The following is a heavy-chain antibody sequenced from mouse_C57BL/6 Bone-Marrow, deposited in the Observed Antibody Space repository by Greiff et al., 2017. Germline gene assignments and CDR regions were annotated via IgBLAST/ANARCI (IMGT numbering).Heavy chain of an antibody. CDR3: ARWGQLDY. V-gene: IGHV1-69*01. CDR1: GYTFTSYW. CDR2: IDPSDSYT. J-gene: IGHJ2*01. Sequence: QVQLQQPGAELVMPGASVKLSCKASGYTFTSYWMHWVKQRPGQGLEWIGEIDPSDSYTNYNQKFKGKSTLTVDKSSSTAYMQLSSLTSEDSAVYYCARWGQLDYWGQVTTLTVSS.